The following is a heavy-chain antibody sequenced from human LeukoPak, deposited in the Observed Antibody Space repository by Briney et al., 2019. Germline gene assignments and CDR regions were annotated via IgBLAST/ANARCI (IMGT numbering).Heavy chain of an antibody. J-gene: IGHJ4*02. D-gene: IGHD6-19*01. CDR1: GFTVSSNY. CDR2: IYGGGST. CDR3: ASWPGGWYGEDS. Sequence: PGGSLRLSCEASGFTVSSNYMSWARQAPGKGLEWVSVIYGGGSTYYADSVKGRFTISRDTSKNTLYLQMNSLRAEDTAVYYCASWPGGWYGEDSWGQGTLVTVSS. V-gene: IGHV3-53*01.